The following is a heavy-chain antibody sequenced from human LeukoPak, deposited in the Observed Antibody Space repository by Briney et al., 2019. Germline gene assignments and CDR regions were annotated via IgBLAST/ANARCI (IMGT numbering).Heavy chain of an antibody. CDR1: GYSFTSYW. V-gene: IGHV5-51*01. D-gene: IGHD3-10*01. J-gene: IGHJ4*02. CDR2: IYPGDSDT. CDR3: AYGSGSYSLDY. Sequence: GESLKISCKGSGYSFTSYWIGWVRQMPGKGLEWMEIIYPGDSDTRYSPSFQGQVTISADKSISTAYLQWSGLNASDTATYYCAYGSGSYSLDYWGQGTLVTVSS.